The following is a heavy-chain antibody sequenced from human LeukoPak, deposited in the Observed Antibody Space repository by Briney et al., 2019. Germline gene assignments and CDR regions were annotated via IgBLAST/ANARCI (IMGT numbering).Heavy chain of an antibody. CDR1: GDSISDYY. Sequence: ASETLSLTCTVSGDSISDYYWGWIRQPPGKGLEWIGYIYYSGSTNYNPSLKSRVTISIDTSKNQFSLRLSFVTAADTAVYYCARRNGYSTPFDHWGQGTLVTVSS. CDR2: IYYSGST. J-gene: IGHJ4*02. CDR3: ARRNGYSTPFDH. V-gene: IGHV4-59*08. D-gene: IGHD2-15*01.